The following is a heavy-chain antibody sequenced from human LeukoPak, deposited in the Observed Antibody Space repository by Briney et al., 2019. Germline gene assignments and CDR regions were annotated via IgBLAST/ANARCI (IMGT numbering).Heavy chain of an antibody. J-gene: IGHJ4*02. Sequence: GGSLRLSCAASGFTFSSYAMGWVRQAPGKGLEWVSAISGSGGSTYYADSVKGRFTISRDNSKNTLYLQMNSLRPEDTAVYYCAKDEFGSGSYFVPDFWGQGTLVTVSS. CDR2: ISGSGGST. V-gene: IGHV3-23*01. CDR3: AKDEFGSGSYFVPDF. D-gene: IGHD3-10*01. CDR1: GFTFSSYA.